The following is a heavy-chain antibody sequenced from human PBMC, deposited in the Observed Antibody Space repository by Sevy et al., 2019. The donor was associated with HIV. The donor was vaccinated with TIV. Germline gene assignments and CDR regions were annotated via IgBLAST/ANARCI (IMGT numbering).Heavy chain of an antibody. CDR3: AKARYCDFFSLLGVDY. V-gene: IGHV3-23*01. D-gene: IGHD3-9*01. J-gene: IGHJ4*02. Sequence: GGSLRLSCAASGFTFSSYAMSWVRQAPGKGLEWVSAISGSGGSTYYADSVKGRFTISRDNSKNSLYLQMNSLRAEDTAVYYCAKARYCDFFSLLGVDYWGQGTLVTVSS. CDR2: ISGSGGST. CDR1: GFTFSSYA.